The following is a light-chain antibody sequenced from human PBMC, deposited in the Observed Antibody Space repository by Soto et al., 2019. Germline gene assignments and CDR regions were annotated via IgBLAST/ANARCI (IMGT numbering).Light chain of an antibody. Sequence: QSVLTQPPSVSGAPGQRVTISCTGSSSNIGAGYGVHWYQQLPETAPKLLIYININRPSGVPDRFSGSKSGTSASLAITGLQAEDEADYYCQSYDSSLSGVVFGGGTKLTVL. J-gene: IGLJ2*01. CDR1: SSNIGAGYG. V-gene: IGLV1-40*01. CDR2: INI. CDR3: QSYDSSLSGVV.